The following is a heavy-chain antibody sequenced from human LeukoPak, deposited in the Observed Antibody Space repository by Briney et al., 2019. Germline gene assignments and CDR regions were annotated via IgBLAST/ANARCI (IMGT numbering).Heavy chain of an antibody. Sequence: PGGSLRLSCAASGFTFSSYEMNWVRQAPGKGLEWVSYISSSGSTIYYADSVKGRFTISRDNAKNSLYLQMSSLRAEDTAVYYCARAITIFGVAMIFDPWGQRTLVTVSS. CDR2: ISSSGSTI. V-gene: IGHV3-48*03. CDR1: GFTFSSYE. D-gene: IGHD3-3*01. CDR3: ARAITIFGVAMIFDP. J-gene: IGHJ5*02.